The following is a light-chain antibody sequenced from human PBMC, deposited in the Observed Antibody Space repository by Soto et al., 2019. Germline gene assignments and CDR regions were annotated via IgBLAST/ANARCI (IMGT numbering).Light chain of an antibody. CDR2: YAS. CDR1: QNLSRN. J-gene: IGKJ2*01. CDR3: QQYDKWPHT. Sequence: EMVMTQSPATLSVSPGVRATLSCRASQNLSRNLAWYQQQPGQAPRLLIFYASTRATGIPARFSGSGSGTDFTLTIRSLQSEDFAVYYCQQYDKWPHTFGQGTKLEIK. V-gene: IGKV3-15*01.